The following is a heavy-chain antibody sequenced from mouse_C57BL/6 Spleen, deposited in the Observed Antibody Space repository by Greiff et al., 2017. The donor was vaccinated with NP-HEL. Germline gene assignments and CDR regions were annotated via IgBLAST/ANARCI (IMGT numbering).Heavy chain of an antibody. CDR2: IDPSDSYT. CDR3: ARFGVDFAY. V-gene: IGHV1-50*01. D-gene: IGHD1-1*01. J-gene: IGHJ3*01. Sequence: VQLQQPGAELVKPGASVKLSCKASGYTFTSYWMQWVKQRPGQGLEWIGEIDPSDSYTNYNQKFKGKATLTVDTSSSTAYMQLSSLTSEDSAVYYCARFGVDFAYWGQGTLVTVSA. CDR1: GYTFTSYW.